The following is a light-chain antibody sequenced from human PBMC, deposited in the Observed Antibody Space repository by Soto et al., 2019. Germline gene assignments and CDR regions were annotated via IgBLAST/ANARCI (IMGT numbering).Light chain of an antibody. J-gene: IGKJ1*01. V-gene: IGKV3-20*01. CDR2: GAS. CDR1: QSVSSSF. CDR3: QQYGSSPWT. Sequence: EIVVTQSPGTLSLSPGERATLSCRASQSVSSSFLAWYQQKPGQAPRLLIYGASIRATGIPDRFSGSGSGTDFTLTISRVEPEDFAVYYCQQYGSSPWTFGQGNQVEIK.